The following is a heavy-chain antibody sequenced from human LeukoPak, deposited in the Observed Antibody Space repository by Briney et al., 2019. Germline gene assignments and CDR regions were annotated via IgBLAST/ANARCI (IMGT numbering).Heavy chain of an antibody. Sequence: SETLSLTCTVSGGSISSSSYYWGWTRQPPGKGLEWIGSIYYSGSTYYNPSLKSRVTISVGTSKNQFSLKLSSVTAADTAVYYCARHVSAYSSGLPHYMDVWGKGTTVTVSS. CDR1: GGSISSSSYY. CDR2: IYYSGST. D-gene: IGHD6-19*01. V-gene: IGHV4-39*01. J-gene: IGHJ6*03. CDR3: ARHVSAYSSGLPHYMDV.